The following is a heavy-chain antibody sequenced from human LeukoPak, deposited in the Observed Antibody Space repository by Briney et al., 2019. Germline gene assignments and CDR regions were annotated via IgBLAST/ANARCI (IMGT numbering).Heavy chain of an antibody. CDR3: ARERQDSSSSVDY. CDR2: INPNSGGT. Sequence: ASVKVSCKASGYTFTGYYMHWVRQAPGQGLEWMGRINPNSGGTNYAQKFQGRVTMTRDTSISTAYMELSKLRYDDTAVYYCARERQDSSSSVDYWGQGTLVTVSS. V-gene: IGHV1-2*06. D-gene: IGHD6-6*01. J-gene: IGHJ4*02. CDR1: GYTFTGYY.